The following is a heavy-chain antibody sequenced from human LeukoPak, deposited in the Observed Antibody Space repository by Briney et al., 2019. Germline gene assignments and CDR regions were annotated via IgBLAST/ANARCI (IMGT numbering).Heavy chain of an antibody. J-gene: IGHJ3*02. CDR2: IRQDGTDK. CDR3: ARAKRNGFDI. Sequence: GGSLRLSCAASGFAFSSYWMSWVRQAPGKGLEWVANIRQDGTDKQYVDSVKGRFTISRDNAKNSLYLQMNSLRAEDTAVYYCARAKRNGFDIWGQGTMVTVSS. V-gene: IGHV3-7*04. CDR1: GFAFSSYW.